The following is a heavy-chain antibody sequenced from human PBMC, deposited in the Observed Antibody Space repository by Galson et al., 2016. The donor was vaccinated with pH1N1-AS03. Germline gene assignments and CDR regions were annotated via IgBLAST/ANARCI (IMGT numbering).Heavy chain of an antibody. CDR1: GFTFRSFG. J-gene: IGHJ6*02. V-gene: IGHV3-33*01. D-gene: IGHD3/OR15-3a*01. Sequence: SLRLSCAASGFTFRSFGMHWVRQAPGKGLEWVAVIWYDGSKEEYADSVKGRFTISRDNSKNTLFLQMKSLGVEDTAVYYCARPAHDFGRPCHMDVWGQGTTVTVSS. CDR2: IWYDGSKE. CDR3: ARPAHDFGRPCHMDV.